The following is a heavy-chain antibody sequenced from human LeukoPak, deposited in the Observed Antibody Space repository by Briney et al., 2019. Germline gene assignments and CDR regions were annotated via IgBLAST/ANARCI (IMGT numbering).Heavy chain of an antibody. CDR3: ARASIAAAGTGAFDV. D-gene: IGHD6-13*01. Sequence: GGSLRLSCVASGFTFSDYTMHWVRQAPGKGLEWVSSITSSSSNIYYADSVKGRFTISRDNARNSLYLQMNSLRAEDTSVYYCARASIAAAGTGAFDVWGQGTMVTVSS. J-gene: IGHJ3*01. V-gene: IGHV3-21*01. CDR2: ITSSSSNI. CDR1: GFTFSDYT.